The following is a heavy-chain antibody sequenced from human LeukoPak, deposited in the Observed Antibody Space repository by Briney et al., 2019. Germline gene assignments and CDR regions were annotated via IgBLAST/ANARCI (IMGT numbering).Heavy chain of an antibody. J-gene: IGHJ6*02. Sequence: SETLSLTCAVSGGSISSGGYSWSWIRQPPGKGLEWIGYIYHSGSTYYNPSLKSRVTISVDRSKNQFSLKLSSVTAADTAVYYCARGVVTPPYYSYGMDVWGQGTTVTVSS. CDR1: GGSISSGGYS. D-gene: IGHD4-23*01. V-gene: IGHV4-30-2*01. CDR2: IYHSGST. CDR3: ARGVVTPPYYSYGMDV.